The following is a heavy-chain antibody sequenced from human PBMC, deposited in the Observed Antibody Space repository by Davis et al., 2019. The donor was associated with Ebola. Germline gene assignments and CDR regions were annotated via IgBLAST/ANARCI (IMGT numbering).Heavy chain of an antibody. CDR2: INPSGGST. CDR1: GYTFTSYY. J-gene: IGHJ4*02. CDR3: ASSGTT. D-gene: IGHD3-10*01. V-gene: IGHV1-46*01. Sequence: AASVKVSCKASGYTFTSYYMHWVRQAPGQGLEWMGIINPSGGSTSYAQKFQGRVTITTDTSTSTAYMELRSLRSDDTAVYYCASSGTTWGQGTLVTVSS.